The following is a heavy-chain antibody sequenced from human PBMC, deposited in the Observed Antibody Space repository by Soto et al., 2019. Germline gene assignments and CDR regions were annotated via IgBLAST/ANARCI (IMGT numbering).Heavy chain of an antibody. V-gene: IGHV3-9*01. CDR3: AKDRRPLSSGWHDYYYYMDV. CDR1: GFTFDDYA. CDR2: ISWNSGSI. J-gene: IGHJ6*03. Sequence: GGSLRLSCAASGFTFDDYAMHWVRQAPGKGLEWVSGISWNSGSIGYAASVKGRFTISRDNAKNSLYLQMNSLRAEDTALYYCAKDRRPLSSGWHDYYYYMDVWGKGTTVTVSS. D-gene: IGHD6-19*01.